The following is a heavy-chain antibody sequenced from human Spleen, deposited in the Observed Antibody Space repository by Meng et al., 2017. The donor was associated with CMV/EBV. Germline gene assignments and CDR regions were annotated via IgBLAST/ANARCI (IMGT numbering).Heavy chain of an antibody. CDR1: GFSSSSYW. D-gene: IGHD6-6*01. J-gene: IGHJ4*02. CDR2: IKQDGSEK. CDR3: ARRSNMGSSGAYDFDY. V-gene: IGHV3-7*01. Sequence: GESLKISCAASGFSSSSYWMSWVRQAPGKGLEWVANIKQDGSEKYYVDSVKGRFTISRDNAKNSLNLQMNSLRAEDTAVYYCARRSNMGSSGAYDFDYWGQGTLVTVSS.